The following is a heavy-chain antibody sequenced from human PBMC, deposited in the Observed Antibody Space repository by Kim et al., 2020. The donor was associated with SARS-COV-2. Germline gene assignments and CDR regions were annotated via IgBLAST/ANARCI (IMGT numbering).Heavy chain of an antibody. Sequence: GGSLRLSCAASGFTISSLWMHWVRQAPEKGLVWVSRIKNDGSSTNYAASVRGRFTVSRDNAKNTLYLQLNSLRAEDAAVYYCASDRGAAFDIWGQGTIVTVSS. V-gene: IGHV3-74*01. J-gene: IGHJ3*02. CDR1: GFTISSLW. CDR3: ASDRGAAFDI. CDR2: IKNDGSST.